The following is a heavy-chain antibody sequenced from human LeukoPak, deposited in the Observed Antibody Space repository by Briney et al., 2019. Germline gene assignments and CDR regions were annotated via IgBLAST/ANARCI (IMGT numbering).Heavy chain of an antibody. D-gene: IGHD3-10*01. CDR1: GFTFSTYS. J-gene: IGHJ5*02. Sequence: PGGSLRLSCAASGFTFSTYSMNWVRQAPGKGLEWVSYISSSSSTMYYADSVKGRFTISRDNAKNSLYLQMNSLRVEDTAVYYCARGSGIWFDPWGQGTLVTVSS. V-gene: IGHV3-48*04. CDR3: ARGSGIWFDP. CDR2: ISSSSSTM.